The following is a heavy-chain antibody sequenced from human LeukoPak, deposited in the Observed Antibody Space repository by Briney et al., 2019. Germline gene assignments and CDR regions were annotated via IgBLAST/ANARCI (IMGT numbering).Heavy chain of an antibody. D-gene: IGHD4-23*01. V-gene: IGHV3-21*01. CDR3: AREVIGGNSA. CDR1: GFTFSTSE. J-gene: IGHJ4*02. CDR2: ISSSTTYI. Sequence: GGSLRMACAASGFTFSTSEASWVRQAPGKGLEWVASISSSTTYIYYADSLKGRFTISRDDAKNSLYLQMSSLRAEDTAVYYCAREVIGGNSAWGQGTLVTVSS.